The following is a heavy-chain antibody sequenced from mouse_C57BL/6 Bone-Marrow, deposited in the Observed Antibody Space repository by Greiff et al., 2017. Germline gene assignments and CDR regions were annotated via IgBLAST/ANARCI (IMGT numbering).Heavy chain of an antibody. CDR3: ARDYCGSSWYFDY. D-gene: IGHD1-1*01. Sequence: VQLQQSGPELVKPGASVKISCTASGYTFTDYYMNWVKQSLGKSLEWIGDINPNNGGTSYNQKLKGQATLTVDTSSSTAYMELRSLTTEDSAVYYCARDYCGSSWYFDYWGQGTILTVSS. V-gene: IGHV1-26*01. CDR1: GYTFTDYY. CDR2: INPNNGGT. J-gene: IGHJ2*01.